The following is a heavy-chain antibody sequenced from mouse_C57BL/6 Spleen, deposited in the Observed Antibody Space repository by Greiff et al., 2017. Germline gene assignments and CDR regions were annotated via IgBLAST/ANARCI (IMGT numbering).Heavy chain of an antibody. CDR1: GYSFTDYN. J-gene: IGHJ4*01. V-gene: IGHV1-39*01. CDR2: INPNYGTT. CDR3: ACGYYGGCYYAMGY. D-gene: IGHD2-3*01. Sequence: VQLQQSGPELAKPGASVKISCKASGYSFTDYNMNWVKQSNGKSLEWIGVINPNYGTTSYNQKFKGKATLTVDQSSSTAYMQLNSLTSEDSAVYYCACGYYGGCYYAMGYWGKGTSVTVSS.